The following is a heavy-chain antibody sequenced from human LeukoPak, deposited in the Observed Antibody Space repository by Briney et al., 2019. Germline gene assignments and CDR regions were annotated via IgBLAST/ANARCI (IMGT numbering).Heavy chain of an antibody. CDR1: GFPFSSYW. J-gene: IGHJ4*02. CDR2: INEEGTTI. V-gene: IGHV3-74*01. Sequence: PGGSLRLSCVASGFPFSSYWMTWVRQAPGKGLVWVSRINEEGTTINYADSVRGRFTISRDIAKNTLYLQMNSLRPEDTAVYHCVKDFVGVEEFWGQGTLVTVSS. D-gene: IGHD3-16*01. CDR3: VKDFVGVEEF.